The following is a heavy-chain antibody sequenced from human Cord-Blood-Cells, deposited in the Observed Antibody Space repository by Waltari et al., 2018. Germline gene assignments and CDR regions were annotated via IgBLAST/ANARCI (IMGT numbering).Heavy chain of an antibody. CDR3: AREGESIAAPNWFDP. CDR1: GGSFSGYY. D-gene: IGHD6-6*01. Sequence: QVQLQQWGAGLLKPSETLSLTCAVYGGSFSGYYWRWIRQPPGKGLEWIGEINHSGSTNYNPSLKSRVTISVDTSKNQFSLKLSSVTAADTAVYYCAREGESIAAPNWFDPWGQGTLVTVSS. V-gene: IGHV4-34*01. CDR2: INHSGST. J-gene: IGHJ5*02.